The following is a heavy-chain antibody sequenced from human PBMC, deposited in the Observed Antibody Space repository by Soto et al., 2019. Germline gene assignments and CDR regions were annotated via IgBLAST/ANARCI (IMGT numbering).Heavy chain of an antibody. V-gene: IGHV1-24*01. CDR1: GYTLTELS. CDR3: ATSDPWLRFEGDFDC. J-gene: IGHJ4*02. Sequence: ASVKVSCTVSGYTLTELSMHWVRQAPGKGLEWMGGFDPEDGETIYAQKFQGRVTMTEDTSTDTAYMELSSLRSEDTAVYYCATSDPWLRFEGDFDCWGQGTLVTVSS. CDR2: FDPEDGET. D-gene: IGHD5-12*01.